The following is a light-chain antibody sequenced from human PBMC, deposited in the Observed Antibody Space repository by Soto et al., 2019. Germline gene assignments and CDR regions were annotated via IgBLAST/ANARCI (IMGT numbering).Light chain of an antibody. Sequence: IQLTPSPSSLSASVGDRVTITCRASQGISSYLAWYQQKPGKAPKLLIYAASTLQSGVPSRFSGSGSGTDFTLTIRSLQPEDFATYFCQQLNSYPITFGQGRRLEIK. J-gene: IGKJ5*01. CDR1: QGISSY. V-gene: IGKV1-9*01. CDR2: AAS. CDR3: QQLNSYPIT.